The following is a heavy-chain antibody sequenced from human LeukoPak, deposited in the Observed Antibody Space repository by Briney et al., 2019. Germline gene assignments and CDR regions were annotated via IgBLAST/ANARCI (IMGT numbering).Heavy chain of an antibody. CDR3: ARHYGPYYYYGMDV. Sequence: ASVKVSCKASGYTFTSYAMHWVRQAPGQRLEWMGGIIPIFGTPNYAQKFQGRVTITADESTSTAYMELSSLRSEDTAVYYCARHYGPYYYYGMDVWGQGTTVTVSS. CDR2: IIPIFGTP. CDR1: GYTFTSYA. J-gene: IGHJ6*02. D-gene: IGHD3-10*01. V-gene: IGHV1-69*13.